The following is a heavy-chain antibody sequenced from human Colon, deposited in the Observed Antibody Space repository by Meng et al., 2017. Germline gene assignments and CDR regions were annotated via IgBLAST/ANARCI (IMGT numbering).Heavy chain of an antibody. Sequence: QGPLQQWGAWLLRPSETLSLTCAVSGGSFKDYYWTYIRQSPEKGLEWIGEINHSGRTNYNPSLKSRVTLSVDTSKSQLSLKLTSVTAADSAMYYCARGNTYGRRFDPWAQGTLVTVSS. CDR2: INHSGRT. V-gene: IGHV4-34*01. CDR3: ARGNTYGRRFDP. J-gene: IGHJ5*02. CDR1: GGSFKDYY. D-gene: IGHD1-14*01.